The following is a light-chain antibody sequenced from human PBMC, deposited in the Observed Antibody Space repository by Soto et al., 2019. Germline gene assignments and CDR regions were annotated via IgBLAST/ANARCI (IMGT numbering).Light chain of an antibody. CDR2: WAS. CDR3: MQAVQGLT. J-gene: IGKJ4*01. Sequence: DIVMTQSPLSLPVTPGEPASISCRSSQSLLYKDGNTYLEWFLQKPGQSPQLLIYWASNRASGVPDRFSGSGSGTDFTLKISRVEAEDVGVYYCMQAVQGLTFGGGTKVEIK. CDR1: QSLLYKDGNTY. V-gene: IGKV2-28*01.